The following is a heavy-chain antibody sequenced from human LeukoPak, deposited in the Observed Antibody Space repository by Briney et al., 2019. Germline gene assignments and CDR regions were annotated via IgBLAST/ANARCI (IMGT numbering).Heavy chain of an antibody. V-gene: IGHV4-61*01. CDR2: IYYSGST. CDR1: TGSVSSGTYY. CDR3: ARLSGSPHPPFDY. Sequence: SETLSLTCTVSTGSVSSGTYYWSWIRQPPGKGLEWIGYIYYSGSTYYNPSLKSRVTISVDTSKNQFSLKLTSVTAADTAVYYCARLSGSPHPPFDYWGQGTLVTVSS. D-gene: IGHD1-26*01. J-gene: IGHJ4*02.